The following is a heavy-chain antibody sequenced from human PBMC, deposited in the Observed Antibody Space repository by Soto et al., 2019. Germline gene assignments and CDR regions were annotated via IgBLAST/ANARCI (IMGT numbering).Heavy chain of an antibody. V-gene: IGHV6-1*01. CDR1: GDSVSRNSVA. J-gene: IGHJ6*02. CDR3: ASGQYLYYGMDV. Sequence: QVQLHQSSPGLVKPSQTLSLTCAISGDSVSRNSVAWNWIRQSPSRGLEWLGRTYYTSKWYYDYAVSIRSRITASPATSRSQCSLQLDSVSPGETAVYYCASGQYLYYGMDVWGQGTTVIVSS. CDR2: TYYTSKWYY. D-gene: IGHD4-4*01.